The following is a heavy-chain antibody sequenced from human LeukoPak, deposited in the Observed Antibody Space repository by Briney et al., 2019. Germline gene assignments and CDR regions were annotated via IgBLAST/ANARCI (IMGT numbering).Heavy chain of an antibody. V-gene: IGHV1-8*03. Sequence: ASVKVSYKATGYTFTSYDINWVRQATGQRLEWMGWMNPNSGNTGYAQKFQGRVTITRNTSISTAHMELSSLRSEDTAVYYCARALLAWEWFLHPWGQGTLVTVSS. D-gene: IGHD3-3*01. J-gene: IGHJ5*02. CDR1: GYTFTSYD. CDR2: MNPNSGNT. CDR3: ARALLAWEWFLHP.